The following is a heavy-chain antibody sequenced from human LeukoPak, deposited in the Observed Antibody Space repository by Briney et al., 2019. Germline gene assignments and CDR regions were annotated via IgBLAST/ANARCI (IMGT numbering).Heavy chain of an antibody. D-gene: IGHD3-9*01. CDR2: IWYDGSNK. CDR1: GFTFSSYG. J-gene: IGHJ5*02. CDR3: ARGGKDILTGYGA. V-gene: IGHV3-33*08. Sequence: GRSLRLSCAASGFTFSSYGMHWVRQALGKGLEWVAVIWYDGSNKYYADSVKGRFTISRDNSKNTLYLQMSSLRAEDTAVYYCARGGKDILTGYGAWGQGTLVTVSS.